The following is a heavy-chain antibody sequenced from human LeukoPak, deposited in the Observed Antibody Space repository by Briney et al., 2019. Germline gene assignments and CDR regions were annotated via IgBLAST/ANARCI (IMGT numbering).Heavy chain of an antibody. Sequence: SQTLSLTCAISGDIVSSNSATWNWIRQSPSRGLEWLGRTYYRSTWYNDYAVSVRGRITVNPDTSKNQFSLHLNSVTPEDTAVYYCARRLTQYDCFDPWGQGILVTVSS. D-gene: IGHD2-2*01. J-gene: IGHJ5*02. CDR2: TYYRSTWYN. CDR1: GDIVSSNSAT. V-gene: IGHV6-1*01. CDR3: ARRLTQYDCFDP.